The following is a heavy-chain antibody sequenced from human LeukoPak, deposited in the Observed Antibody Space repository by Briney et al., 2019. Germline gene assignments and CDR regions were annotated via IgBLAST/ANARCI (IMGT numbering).Heavy chain of an antibody. CDR1: GFTFSSYW. V-gene: IGHV3-74*03. CDR3: YGANAEH. Sequence: GGSLRLSCAASGFTFSSYWMHWVRQAPGKGLVWVSGTNTDGSRTMYADSVKGRFTIARDNAKNTLYLQMNSLRGEDMAVYYCYGANAEHWGQGTVVTVSS. J-gene: IGHJ1*01. D-gene: IGHD4-23*01. CDR2: TNTDGSRT.